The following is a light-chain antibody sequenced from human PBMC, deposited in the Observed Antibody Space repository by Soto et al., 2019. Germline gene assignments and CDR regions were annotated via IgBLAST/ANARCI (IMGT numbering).Light chain of an antibody. CDR3: QQSYSTPRT. CDR2: AAS. V-gene: IGKV1-39*01. CDR1: QSISNY. Sequence: DIQMTQSPSSLSVSVGDRVTITCRASQSISNYLNWYQQKPGKAPKLLIYAASTLQSGVPSRFSGSGSRTDFTLTVSSLQPEDFATYYCQQSYSTPRTFGQGTKVEIK. J-gene: IGKJ1*01.